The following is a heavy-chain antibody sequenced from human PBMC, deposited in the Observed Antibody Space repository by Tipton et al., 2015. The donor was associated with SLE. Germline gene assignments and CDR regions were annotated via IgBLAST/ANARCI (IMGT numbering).Heavy chain of an antibody. CDR3: AKDMGRWTYALDI. CDR2: IQYDGSNR. J-gene: IGHJ3*02. V-gene: IGHV3-30*02. D-gene: IGHD2-15*01. Sequence: SLRLSCAASGFSFSRNGMHWVRQAPGKGLEWVSFIQYDGSNRQHADSVEGRIIISRDNSKNTLYLQRNRLRPEDAAVYYCAKDMGRWTYALDIWGQGAMVPVSS. CDR1: GFSFSRNG.